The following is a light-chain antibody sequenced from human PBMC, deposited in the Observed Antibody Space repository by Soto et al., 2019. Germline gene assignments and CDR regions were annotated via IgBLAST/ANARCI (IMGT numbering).Light chain of an antibody. J-gene: IGKJ1*01. CDR3: LQDINYPWT. V-gene: IGKV3-15*01. CDR2: GAS. CDR1: QSVKSS. Sequence: EIMMTQSPATLSVSPGERATLSCRASQSVKSSLAWYQQKPGQAPRLLIYGASTRATGIPARFSGSGSGTEFTLTISSLQSEDSATYYCLQDINYPWTFGQGTKVDIK.